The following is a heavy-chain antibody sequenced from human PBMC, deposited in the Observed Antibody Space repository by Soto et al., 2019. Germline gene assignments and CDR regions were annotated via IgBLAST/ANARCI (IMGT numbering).Heavy chain of an antibody. Sequence: QVQLVESGGGVDQPGRSLRLSCAASGFTFSSYGMHWVRQAPGKGLEWVAVISYDGSNKYYAASVKGRFTISRDNSKNTLYLQMNSLRAEDTAVYYCAKSVGGYYGVAFEIWCQGTMVTVSS. CDR3: AKSVGGYYGVAFEI. CDR2: ISYDGSNK. J-gene: IGHJ3*02. D-gene: IGHD3-22*01. V-gene: IGHV3-30*18. CDR1: GFTFSSYG.